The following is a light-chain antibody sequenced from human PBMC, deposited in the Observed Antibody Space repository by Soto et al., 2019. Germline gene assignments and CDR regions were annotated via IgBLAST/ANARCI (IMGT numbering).Light chain of an antibody. Sequence: EVVMTQSPATLSVSPGERVTLSCRASQSVSSNLAWYQQKLGQAPRLLIYGASSRATGIPGRFSGSGSGTEFTLTISSLRSEDFAIYYCQQYGSSGTFGQGTKVDIK. CDR2: GAS. CDR3: QQYGSSGT. J-gene: IGKJ1*01. CDR1: QSVSSN. V-gene: IGKV3-15*01.